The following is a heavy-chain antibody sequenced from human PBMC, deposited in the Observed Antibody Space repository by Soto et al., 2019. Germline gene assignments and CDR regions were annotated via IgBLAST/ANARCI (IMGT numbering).Heavy chain of an antibody. CDR1: GYTFTSQN. D-gene: IGHD3-10*01. CDR3: ATTISLVRRVITWPIDY. CDR2: INPSIGTT. Sequence: ASVKVSCKASGYTFTSQNMHWVRQAPGQGLEWMGVINPSIGTTTYAQKFQGRVTMTSDTSTSSVYMEMSSLRSEDTAVYYCATTISLVRRVITWPIDYWGQGTLVTVSS. V-gene: IGHV1-46*01. J-gene: IGHJ4*02.